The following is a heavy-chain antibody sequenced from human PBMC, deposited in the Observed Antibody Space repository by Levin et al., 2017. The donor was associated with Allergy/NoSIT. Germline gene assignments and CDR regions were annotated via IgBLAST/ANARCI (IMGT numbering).Heavy chain of an antibody. Sequence: ASETLSLTCAVKGVSFSGYYWTWIRQPPGKGLEWIGDINHRGVTNYNPSLKSRVSISVDTSKDQFSLPLTAVTAADTGLYSCARVGFTRPRTFFQHWGQGTLVTVSS. CDR2: INHRGVT. D-gene: IGHD3-10*01. CDR1: GVSFSGYY. CDR3: ARVGFTRPRTFFQH. J-gene: IGHJ1*01. V-gene: IGHV4-34*01.